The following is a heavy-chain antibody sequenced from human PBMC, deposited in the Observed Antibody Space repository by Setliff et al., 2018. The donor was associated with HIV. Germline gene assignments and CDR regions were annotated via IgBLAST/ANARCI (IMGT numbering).Heavy chain of an antibody. CDR1: GDNFRKCI. J-gene: IGHJ4*02. CDR2: IIPIFGAT. D-gene: IGHD3-10*01. Sequence: GASVKVSCKVSGDNFRKCIISWVRQAPGQGLEWVGGIIPIFGATNNAQKLQGRLTITADESTSKNQFSLNLNSVTAADTAVYYCARGGASSKYFDYWGQGTLVTVSS. CDR3: ARGGASSKYFDY. V-gene: IGHV1-69*13.